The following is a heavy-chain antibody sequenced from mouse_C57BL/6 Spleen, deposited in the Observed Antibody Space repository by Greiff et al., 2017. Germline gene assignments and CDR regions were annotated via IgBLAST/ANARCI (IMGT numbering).Heavy chain of an antibody. J-gene: IGHJ2*01. CDR1: GYTFTSYW. Sequence: QVQLQQPGAELVMPGASVKLSCKASGYTFTSYWMHWVKQRPGQGLEWIGEIDPSDSYTNYNQKFKGKSTLTVDKSSSTAYMQLSSLTSEDSAVYYCARSGNSTGYYFDDWGQGTTLTVSS. CDR3: ARSGNSTGYYFDD. D-gene: IGHD4-1*02. V-gene: IGHV1-69*01. CDR2: IDPSDSYT.